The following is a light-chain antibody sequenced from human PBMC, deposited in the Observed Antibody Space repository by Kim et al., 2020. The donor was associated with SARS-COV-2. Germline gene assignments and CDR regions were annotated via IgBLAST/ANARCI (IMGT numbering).Light chain of an antibody. V-gene: IGKV2-28*01. CDR3: VQSLQSRT. CDR1: QSLLHSNGYNC. J-gene: IGKJ1*01. Sequence: EIVMTQSPLSLPVTPGEPASFSCRSSQSLLHSNGYNCLNWYVQKPGQSPQILIYLGSYRASGVPDRFSGSGSGTAFTLQISRVEAEDVGVYYCVQSLQSRTFGQGTKVDIK. CDR2: LGS.